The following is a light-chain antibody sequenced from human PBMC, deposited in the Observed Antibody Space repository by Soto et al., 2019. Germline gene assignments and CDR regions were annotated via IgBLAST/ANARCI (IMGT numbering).Light chain of an antibody. Sequence: EIILTQSPGTLSLSPGERATLSCRASQSIANNDLAWDQQKPGQTPRLLIYGASSRATGISDRFSGSGSGTDFTLTISRQEPADFAVYFCQQYGSSPALTFGGGTKVEIK. J-gene: IGKJ4*01. CDR3: QQYGSSPALT. CDR1: QSIANND. V-gene: IGKV3-20*01. CDR2: GAS.